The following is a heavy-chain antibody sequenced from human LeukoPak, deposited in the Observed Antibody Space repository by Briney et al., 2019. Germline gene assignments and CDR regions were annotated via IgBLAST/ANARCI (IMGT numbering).Heavy chain of an antibody. CDR2: ISSSGSTI. V-gene: IGHV3-48*03. CDR1: GFTFSSYE. J-gene: IGHJ4*02. D-gene: IGHD1-14*01. CDR3: ARGPDLYRDGITD. Sequence: PGGSLRLSCAASGFTFSSYEMNWVRQAPGKGLEWVSYISSSGSTIYYADSVKGRFTISRDNAKNSLYLQMNSLRAEDTAVYYCARGPDLYRDGITDGGQGSSVTVSS.